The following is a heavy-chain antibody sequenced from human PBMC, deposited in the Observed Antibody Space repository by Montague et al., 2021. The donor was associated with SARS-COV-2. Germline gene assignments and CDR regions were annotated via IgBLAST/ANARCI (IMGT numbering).Heavy chain of an antibody. J-gene: IGHJ5*02. V-gene: IGHV4-61*10. CDR2: LHLRGST. Sequence: SETLSLTCTVSGVLELRRRSEWHTSELRSPVECVWHLHLRGSTNYNPSLKSRVTISVDTSKNQFSLKLSSATAADAAVYYCARGFDPWGQGTLVTVSS. CDR1: GVLELRRRSE. CDR3: ARGFDP.